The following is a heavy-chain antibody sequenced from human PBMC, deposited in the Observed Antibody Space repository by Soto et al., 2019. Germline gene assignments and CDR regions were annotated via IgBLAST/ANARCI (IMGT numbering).Heavy chain of an antibody. CDR3: ARGGDPTGTTANWFDP. CDR1: GDSVSSNSAA. J-gene: IGHJ5*02. D-gene: IGHD1-1*01. CDR2: TYYRSKWYY. V-gene: IGHV6-1*01. Sequence: PSQTLSLTCAISGDSVSSNSAAWNWIRQSPGRGLEWLGRTYYRSKWYYEYAFSVKSRITITPDTSRNQFSLQLNSVTPEDTAVYYCARGGDPTGTTANWFDPWGQGTLVTVSS.